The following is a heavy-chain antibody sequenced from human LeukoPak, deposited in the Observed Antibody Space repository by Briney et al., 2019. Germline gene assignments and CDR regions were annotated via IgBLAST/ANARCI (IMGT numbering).Heavy chain of an antibody. CDR3: ARDGGRYGCDQGSDAFDI. CDR1: GYTFSTYG. V-gene: IGHV1-18*01. J-gene: IGHJ3*02. CDR2: ISAYNGNT. D-gene: IGHD3-9*01. Sequence: ASVKVSCKASGYTFSTYGISWVRQAPGQGLEWMGWISAYNGNTEYAQKLQGRVTMTTDISASTAYMDLRSLTSDDTAVYYCARDGGRYGCDQGSDAFDIWGQGTMVTVSS.